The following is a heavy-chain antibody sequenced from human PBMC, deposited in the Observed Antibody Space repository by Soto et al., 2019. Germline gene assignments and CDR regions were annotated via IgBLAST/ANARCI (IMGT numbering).Heavy chain of an antibody. D-gene: IGHD1-26*01. Sequence: PSETLSLTCAVYGGSFSGYYWSWIRQPPGKGLEWIGEITHSGRTNYNPSLKSRVTISVDKSKNQFSLKLSSVTAADTAVYYCVREYGAPGAYDYWGRGTMVTVSS. CDR1: GGSFSGYY. CDR2: ITHSGRT. J-gene: IGHJ4*02. CDR3: VREYGAPGAYDY. V-gene: IGHV4-34*01.